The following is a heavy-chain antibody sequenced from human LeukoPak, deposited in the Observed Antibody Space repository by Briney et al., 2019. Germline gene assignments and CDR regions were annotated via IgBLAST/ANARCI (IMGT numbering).Heavy chain of an antibody. CDR2: IYYSGST. Sequence: SETLSLTCTVSGGSISSSSYYWGWIRQPPGKGVEWIGSIYYSGSTYYNPSLKSRVTISEDTSKNQFSLKLSSVTAADTAVYYRPRHIVAAAGRNWCDPWGQGTLVTVSS. J-gene: IGHJ5*02. D-gene: IGHD6-13*01. CDR3: PRHIVAAAGRNWCDP. CDR1: GGSISSSSYY. V-gene: IGHV4-39*01.